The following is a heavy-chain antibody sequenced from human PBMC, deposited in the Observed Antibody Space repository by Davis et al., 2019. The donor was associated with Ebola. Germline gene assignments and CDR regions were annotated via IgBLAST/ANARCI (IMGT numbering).Heavy chain of an antibody. J-gene: IGHJ6*02. CDR2: ISSSSSYT. V-gene: IGHV3-11*06. CDR1: GFTFSDYY. D-gene: IGHD2-8*01. Sequence: GGSLRLSCAASGFTFSDYYMSWIRQAPGKGLEWVSYISSSSSYTNYADSVKGRFPISRDNAKNSLYRQMNSLRAEDTAVYYCARGEDIVLMVYGGGMDVWGQGTTVTVSS. CDR3: ARGEDIVLMVYGGGMDV.